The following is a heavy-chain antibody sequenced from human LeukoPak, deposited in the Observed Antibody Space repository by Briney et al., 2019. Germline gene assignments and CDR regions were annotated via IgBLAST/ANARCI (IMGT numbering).Heavy chain of an antibody. Sequence: GGSLRLSCAASGFTFSSYGMHWARQAPGKGLEWVAVISYDGSNKYYADSVKGRFTIPRDNSKNTLYLQMNSLRAEDTAVYYCAKDYDIEAGTYFDYWGQGTLVTVSS. D-gene: IGHD3-9*01. CDR3: AKDYDIEAGTYFDY. J-gene: IGHJ4*02. V-gene: IGHV3-30*18. CDR1: GFTFSSYG. CDR2: ISYDGSNK.